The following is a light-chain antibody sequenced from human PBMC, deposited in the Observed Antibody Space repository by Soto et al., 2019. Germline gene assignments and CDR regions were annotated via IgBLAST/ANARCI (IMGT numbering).Light chain of an antibody. CDR3: QQYYSTPGT. CDR2: WAS. Sequence: DIVMTQSPDSLAVSLGESATINCKSSQSVLYSSNNKNYLAWYQQKPGQPPKLLIYWASTRESGVPDRFSGSGSGTDFTLTISRLQAEDVAVYYCQQYYSTPGTFGHGSKVEIK. J-gene: IGKJ1*01. CDR1: QSVLYSSNNKNY. V-gene: IGKV4-1*01.